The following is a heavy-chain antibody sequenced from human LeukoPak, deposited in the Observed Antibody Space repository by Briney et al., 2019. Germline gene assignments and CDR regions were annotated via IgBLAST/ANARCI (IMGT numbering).Heavy chain of an antibody. D-gene: IGHD3-10*01. Sequence: ASVKVSCKASGGTFSSYAISWVRQAPGQGLEWMGGIIPIFGTANYAQKFQGRVTITADESTSTAYMELSRLRSGDTAVYYCARGRITYYYGSGSYAPLDYWGQGTLVTVSS. J-gene: IGHJ4*02. CDR2: IIPIFGTA. CDR1: GGTFSSYA. CDR3: ARGRITYYYGSGSYAPLDY. V-gene: IGHV1-69*13.